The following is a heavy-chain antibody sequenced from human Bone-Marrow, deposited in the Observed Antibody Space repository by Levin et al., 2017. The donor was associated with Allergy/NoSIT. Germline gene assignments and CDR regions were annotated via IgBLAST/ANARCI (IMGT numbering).Heavy chain of an antibody. CDR3: TRDATSPALSSYYYQEY. D-gene: IGHD3-22*01. CDR2: MYTSGMT. Sequence: GGSLRLSCAASGFTVSSNYMSWVRQAPGKGLEWVSVMYTSGMTYYADSLEGRFTISRDSSSNTVYLQMNSLRVEDSAVYYCTRDATSPALSSYYYQEYWGQGTLVTVSS. J-gene: IGHJ4*02. CDR1: GFTVSSNY. V-gene: IGHV3-53*01.